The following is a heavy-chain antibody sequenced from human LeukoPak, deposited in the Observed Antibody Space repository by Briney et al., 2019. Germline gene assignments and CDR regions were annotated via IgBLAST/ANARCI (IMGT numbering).Heavy chain of an antibody. Sequence: SGTLSLTCAVSGGSISSGSYYWSWIRQPAGKGLEWIGRIYTSGSTNYNPSLKSRVTISVDTSKNQFSLKLSSVTAADTAVYYCARDSHYYDILTGTYNDAFDIWGQGTMVTVSS. CDR3: ARDSHYYDILTGTYNDAFDI. J-gene: IGHJ3*02. CDR1: GGSISSGSYY. V-gene: IGHV4-61*02. CDR2: IYTSGST. D-gene: IGHD3-9*01.